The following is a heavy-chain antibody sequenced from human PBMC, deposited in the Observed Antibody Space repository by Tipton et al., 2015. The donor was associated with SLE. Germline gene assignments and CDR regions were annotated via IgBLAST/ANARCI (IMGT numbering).Heavy chain of an antibody. V-gene: IGHV3-23*01. D-gene: IGHD1-26*01. Sequence: SLRLSCAASGFTFNTYAMPWVRQAPGRGLEWVSIISAGGGTTYYTDSVTGRFTISRDNSRNTLFLQMDTLRAEDSAIYYCARKAGSYDYYFDFWGQGTLVTVSS. CDR3: ARKAGSYDYYFDF. J-gene: IGHJ4*02. CDR1: GFTFNTYA. CDR2: ISAGGGTT.